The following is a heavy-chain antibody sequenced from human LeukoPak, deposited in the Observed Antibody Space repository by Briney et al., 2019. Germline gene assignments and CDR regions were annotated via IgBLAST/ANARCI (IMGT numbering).Heavy chain of an antibody. CDR2: INPNSGGT. J-gene: IGHJ5*02. V-gene: IGHV1-2*06. CDR3: ARGSRDIVVVPAAIRVAGFDP. CDR1: GYTFIGYY. Sequence: ASVKVSCKASGYTFIGYYMHWVRQAPGQGLEWMGRINPNSGGTNYAQKFQGRVTMTRDTSISTAYMELSRLRSDDTAVYYCARGSRDIVVVPAAIRVAGFDPWGQGTLVTVS. D-gene: IGHD2-2*01.